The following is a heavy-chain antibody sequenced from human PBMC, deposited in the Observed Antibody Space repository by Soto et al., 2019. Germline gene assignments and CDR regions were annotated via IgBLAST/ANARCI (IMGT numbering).Heavy chain of an antibody. CDR1: GGSFSGYY. CDR3: ARESHDTLTGPPWVWYFDL. D-gene: IGHD3-9*01. V-gene: IGHV4-34*01. Sequence: QVQLQQWGAGPLRPLETLSLTCGVSGGSFSGYYWAWIRQSPGKGLEWIGEINDRGSINYNPSLKSRVSISVDTSKNHYSLNLRSVNAADTAVYYCARESHDTLTGPPWVWYFDLWGRGTLVTVSS. CDR2: INDRGSI. J-gene: IGHJ2*01.